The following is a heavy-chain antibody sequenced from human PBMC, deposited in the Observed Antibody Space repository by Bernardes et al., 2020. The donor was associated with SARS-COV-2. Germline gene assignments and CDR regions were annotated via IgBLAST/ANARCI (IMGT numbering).Heavy chain of an antibody. D-gene: IGHD4-17*01. V-gene: IGHV3-21*01. Sequence: GGSLRLSCAASGFTFGSYSMSWVRQVPGKGLEWVSSISSGSSYIYYADSTKGRFTISRDNDKSSLYLQINSLRAEDTAVYYCASSLGTTVVTGDAFDVWGQGTMVSVSS. J-gene: IGHJ3*01. CDR1: GFTFGSYS. CDR3: ASSLGTTVVTGDAFDV. CDR2: ISSGSSYI.